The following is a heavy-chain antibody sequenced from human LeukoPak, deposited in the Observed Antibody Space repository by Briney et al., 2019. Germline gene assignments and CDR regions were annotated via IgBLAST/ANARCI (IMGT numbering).Heavy chain of an antibody. CDR1: GFTFSSYG. D-gene: IGHD3-10*01. V-gene: IGHV3-23*01. Sequence: GGSLRLSCAASGFTFSSYGMSWVRQAPGKGLEWVSTISGSGSSTDYADSVKGRFAISRDNSKNMLYLQMNSLRAEDTAVYYCAKDRSMVRGVSIRFRRSGTMDVWGKGTAVTIPS. CDR2: ISGSGSST. J-gene: IGHJ6*03. CDR3: AKDRSMVRGVSIRFRRSGTMDV.